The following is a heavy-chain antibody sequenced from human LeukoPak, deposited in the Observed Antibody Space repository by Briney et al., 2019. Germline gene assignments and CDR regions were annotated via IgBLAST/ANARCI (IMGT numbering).Heavy chain of an antibody. D-gene: IGHD4-17*01. CDR2: INTDGSST. V-gene: IGHV3-74*01. CDR1: GFTFSSYW. J-gene: IGHJ4*02. CDR3: AKGVSTVTTTEGVDY. Sequence: GGSLRLSCAASGFTFSSYWMHWVRQAPGKGLVWVSRINTDGSSTSYADSVKGRFTISRDNAKNTLYLQMNSLRAEDTAVYYCAKGVSTVTTTEGVDYWGQGTLVTVSS.